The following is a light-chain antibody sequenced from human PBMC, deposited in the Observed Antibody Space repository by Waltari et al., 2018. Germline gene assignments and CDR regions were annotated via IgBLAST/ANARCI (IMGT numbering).Light chain of an antibody. CDR3: SSYLSTNTEV. CDR1: SSYVGAYDY. Sequence: QSALTQPASVSGSPGQSIAISCTGPSSYVGAYDYVSWYQQHPGKAPKLIIFDVNYRPSGVSNRFSSSKSGNTASLTISGLQPEDEADYYCSSYLSTNTEVFGGGTKVTVL. J-gene: IGLJ2*01. CDR2: DVN. V-gene: IGLV2-14*03.